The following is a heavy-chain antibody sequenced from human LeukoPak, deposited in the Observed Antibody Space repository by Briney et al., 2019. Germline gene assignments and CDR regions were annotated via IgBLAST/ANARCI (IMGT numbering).Heavy chain of an antibody. D-gene: IGHD6-13*01. J-gene: IGHJ4*02. Sequence: SSETLSLTCTVSGGSISSYYWSWIRQPPGKGLEWIGYIYYSGSTNYNPSLKSRVTISVDTSKNQFSLKLSSVTAADTAVYYCARLAAAGYRALDYWGQGTLVTVYS. CDR2: IYYSGST. CDR1: GGSISSYY. CDR3: ARLAAAGYRALDY. V-gene: IGHV4-59*08.